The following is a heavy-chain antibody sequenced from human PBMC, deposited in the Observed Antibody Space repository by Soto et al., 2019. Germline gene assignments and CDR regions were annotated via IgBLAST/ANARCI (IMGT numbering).Heavy chain of an antibody. Sequence: GGSLRLSCAASGFTFSSYGMHWVRQAPGKGLEWVAVIWYDGSNKYYADSVKGRFTISRDNSKNTLYLQMNSLRAEDTAVYYCARDGKGDRYYYYGMDVWGQGTTVTVS. CDR1: GFTFSSYG. CDR2: IWYDGSNK. V-gene: IGHV3-33*01. J-gene: IGHJ6*02. D-gene: IGHD1-26*01. CDR3: ARDGKGDRYYYYGMDV.